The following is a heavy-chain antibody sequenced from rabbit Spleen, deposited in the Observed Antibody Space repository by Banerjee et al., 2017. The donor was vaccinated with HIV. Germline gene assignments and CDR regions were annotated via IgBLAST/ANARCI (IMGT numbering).Heavy chain of an antibody. V-gene: IGHV1S40*01. CDR1: GVSFSVSSY. J-gene: IGHJ6*01. CDR2: IDTGSSGFT. CDR3: ARDTSSSSSSYGMDL. D-gene: IGHD1-1*01. Sequence: QSLEESGGDLVKPGASLTLTCTASGVSFSVSSYMCWVRQAPGKGLEWIACIDTGSSGFTYFATWAKGRFTCSKTSSTTVTLQMTRLTAADTATYFCARDTSSSSSSYGMDLWGPGTLVTVS.